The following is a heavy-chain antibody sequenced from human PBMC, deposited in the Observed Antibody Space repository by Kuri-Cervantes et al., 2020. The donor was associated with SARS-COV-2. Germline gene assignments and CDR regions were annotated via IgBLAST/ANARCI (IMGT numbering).Heavy chain of an antibody. V-gene: IGHV4-59*06. J-gene: IGHJ4*02. CDR2: IYYSGST. Sequence: SETLSLTCTASGGSISSYYWSWIRQPPGKGLEWIGYIYYSGSTYYNPSLKSRVTISVDTSKNQFSLKLSSVTAADTAVYYCARAQVRGVIITFFDYWGQGTLVTVSS. D-gene: IGHD3-10*01. CDR1: GGSISSYY. CDR3: ARAQVRGVIITFFDY.